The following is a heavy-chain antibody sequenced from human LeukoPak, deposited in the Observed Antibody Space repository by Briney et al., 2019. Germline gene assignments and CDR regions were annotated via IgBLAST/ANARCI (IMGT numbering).Heavy chain of an antibody. J-gene: IGHJ4*02. V-gene: IGHV3-53*01. CDR3: AGAQGISARW. CDR1: GFTFSDYE. D-gene: IGHD6-6*01. Sequence: PGGSLRLSCAASGFTFSDYEMTWVRHSPGKGLEWVSVIYSDGNTYYADSVQGRFTISRDNSKNTLYLQMNSLRAEDTAVYYCAGAQGISARWWGQGTLVTVSS. CDR2: IYSDGNT.